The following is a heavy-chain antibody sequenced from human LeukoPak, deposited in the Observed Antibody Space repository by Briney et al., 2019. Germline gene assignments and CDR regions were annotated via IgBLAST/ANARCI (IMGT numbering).Heavy chain of an antibody. J-gene: IGHJ5*02. Sequence: SETLSLTCTVSGGSISSGDYYWSWIRQPPGKGLEWIGYIYYSGSTYYNPSLKSRVTISVDTSKNQFSLKLSSVTAADTAVYYCARGPRVIRVTARNWFDPWGQGTLVTVSS. CDR2: IYYSGST. D-gene: IGHD4-11*01. V-gene: IGHV4-30-4*01. CDR3: ARGPRVIRVTARNWFDP. CDR1: GGSISSGDYY.